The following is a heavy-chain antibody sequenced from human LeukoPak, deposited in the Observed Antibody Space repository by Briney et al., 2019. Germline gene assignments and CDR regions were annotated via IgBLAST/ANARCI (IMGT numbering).Heavy chain of an antibody. CDR1: GGSFSGFY. CDR3: ARGLGEGYPDY. V-gene: IGHV4-34*01. D-gene: IGHD5-24*01. Sequence: PSETLSLTCAVHGGSFSGFYWTWMRQPPGKELEWMGEIKHGGITSYHPSLKSRVTMSEDTSNKQFSLKLTSVTAADTAVYYCARGLGEGYPDYWGPGTLVTVSS. J-gene: IGHJ4*02. CDR2: IKHGGIT.